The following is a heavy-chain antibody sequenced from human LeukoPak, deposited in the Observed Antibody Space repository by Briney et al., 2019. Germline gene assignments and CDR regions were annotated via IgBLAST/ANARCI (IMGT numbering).Heavy chain of an antibody. D-gene: IGHD2-15*01. V-gene: IGHV3-15*01. CDR1: GSTFSSAW. CDR2: PNGGINGGTT. Sequence: WVSLRLSCAASGSTFSSAWMTWVRQAPGKGLEWVGRPNGGINGGTTEYAAPEKGGITISRDDSKNTVYLQMNSLQTEDTAVYYCTTDRRYCSGGTCYSDRNYWGQGTLDT. J-gene: IGHJ4*02. CDR3: TTDRRYCSGGTCYSDRNY.